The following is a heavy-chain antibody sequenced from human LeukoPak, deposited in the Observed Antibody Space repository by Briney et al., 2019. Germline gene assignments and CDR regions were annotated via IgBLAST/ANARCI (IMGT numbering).Heavy chain of an antibody. J-gene: IGHJ4*02. CDR3: AKGLWLELRRGSGFDY. CDR2: ISYDGSNK. V-gene: IGHV3-30*18. CDR1: GFTFSSYG. Sequence: PGGSLRLSCAASGFTFSSYGMHWVRQAPGKGLEWVAVISYDGSNKYYADSVKGRFTISRDNSKNTLYLQMNSLRAEDTAVYYCAKGLWLELRRGSGFDYWGQGTLVTVSS. D-gene: IGHD1-7*01.